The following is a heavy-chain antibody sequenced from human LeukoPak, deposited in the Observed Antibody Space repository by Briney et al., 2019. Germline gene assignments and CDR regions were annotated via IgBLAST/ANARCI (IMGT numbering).Heavy chain of an antibody. D-gene: IGHD3-22*01. Sequence: GGSLRLSCAASGFTFSSYSMNWVRQAPGKGLEGVSSISSSSSYIYYADSVKGRFTISRDNAKNSLYLQMNSLRAEDTAVYYCARDALPTSYYYDSSGYYSPPDYWGQGTLVTVSS. CDR2: ISSSSSYI. CDR1: GFTFSSYS. J-gene: IGHJ4*02. V-gene: IGHV3-21*01. CDR3: ARDALPTSYYYDSSGYYSPPDY.